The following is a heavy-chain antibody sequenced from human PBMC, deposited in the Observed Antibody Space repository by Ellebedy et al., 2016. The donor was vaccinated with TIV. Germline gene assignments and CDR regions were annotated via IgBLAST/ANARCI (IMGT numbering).Heavy chain of an antibody. V-gene: IGHV3-15*01. CDR1: GFTFSNAW. CDR2: IKSKTDGGTT. D-gene: IGHD3-22*01. CDR3: AKGRGGGSDSSAPRYYFDY. J-gene: IGHJ4*02. Sequence: PGGSLRLSCAASGFTFSNAWMSWVRQAPGKGLEWVGRIKSKTDGGTTDYAAPVKGRFTISRDDSKNTLYLQMNRLRAEDTAVYYCAKGRGGGSDSSAPRYYFDYWGLGTLVTVSS.